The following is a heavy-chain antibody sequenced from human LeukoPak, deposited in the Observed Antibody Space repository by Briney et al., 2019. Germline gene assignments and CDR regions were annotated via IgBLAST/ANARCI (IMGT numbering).Heavy chain of an antibody. Sequence: PSETLSLTCAVYGGSFSGYYWSWIRQPPGKGLEWIGEINHSGSTNYNPSLKSRVTISVDTSKNQFSLKLSSVTAADTAVYYCARGRVDSNYFYYMGVWGKGTTVTVSS. CDR2: INHSGST. CDR1: GGSFSGYY. D-gene: IGHD4-11*01. CDR3: ARGRVDSNYFYYMGV. J-gene: IGHJ6*03. V-gene: IGHV4-34*01.